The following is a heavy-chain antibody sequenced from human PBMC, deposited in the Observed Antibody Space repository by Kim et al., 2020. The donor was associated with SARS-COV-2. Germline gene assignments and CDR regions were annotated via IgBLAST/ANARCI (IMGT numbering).Heavy chain of an antibody. D-gene: IGHD1-26*01. CDR3: ARVSGSYFEAFDI. J-gene: IGHJ3*02. V-gene: IGHV1-2*02. Sequence: YAQKFQGRVTMTRDTSISTAYMELSRLRSDDTAVYYCARVSGSYFEAFDIWGQGTMVTVSS.